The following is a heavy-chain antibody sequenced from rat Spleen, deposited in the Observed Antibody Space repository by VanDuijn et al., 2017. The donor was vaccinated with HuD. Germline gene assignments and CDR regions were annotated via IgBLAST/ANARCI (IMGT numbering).Heavy chain of an antibody. CDR3: ARSPDTTDPPMDA. CDR1: GYSITSNY. CDR2: ISYSGST. Sequence: EVQLQESGPGLVKPSRSLSLTCSVTGYSITSNYWGWIRKFPGNKMEWMGYISYSGSTSYNPSLKSRISITRDTSKNQFFLQLNSVTTEDTATYYCARSPDTTDPPMDAWGQGASVTVSS. D-gene: IGHD1-6*01. V-gene: IGHV3-1*01. J-gene: IGHJ4*01.